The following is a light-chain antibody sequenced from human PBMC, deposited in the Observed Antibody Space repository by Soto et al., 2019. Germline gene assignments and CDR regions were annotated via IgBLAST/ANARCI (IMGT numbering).Light chain of an antibody. Sequence: QSVLTQPPSASGAPGQTVTISCSRSDSNIGAGYDLHWYQQLPGTAPKLLIHSNYLRASGVPDRFSASKSVTSASLAIIGLQADDEADYYCQSYDTSLGDWVFGGGTKVTVL. CDR3: QSYDTSLGDWV. CDR2: SNY. V-gene: IGLV1-40*01. CDR1: DSNIGAGYD. J-gene: IGLJ3*02.